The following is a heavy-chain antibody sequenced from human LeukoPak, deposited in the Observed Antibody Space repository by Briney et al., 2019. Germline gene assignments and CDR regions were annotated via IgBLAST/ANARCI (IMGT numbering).Heavy chain of an antibody. J-gene: IGHJ1*01. Sequence: PGGSLRLSCAASGFSFNSYAMSWVRQAPGKGLEWVSAINNDGDSTYSADSVKGRFTVSRDNSKNTLYLQMNSLRAEDAAVYYCAQQVGYCSRGNCCFTYWGQGTLVTVSS. V-gene: IGHV3-23*01. CDR3: AQQVGYCSRGNCCFTY. CDR2: INNDGDST. D-gene: IGHD2-2*01. CDR1: GFSFNSYA.